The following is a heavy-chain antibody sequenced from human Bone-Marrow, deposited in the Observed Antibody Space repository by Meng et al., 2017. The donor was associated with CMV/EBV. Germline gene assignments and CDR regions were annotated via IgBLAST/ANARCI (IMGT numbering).Heavy chain of an antibody. CDR2: IRYDGSNK. Sequence: GESLKISCAASGFTFSSYGMHWVRQAPGKGLECVAFIRYDGSNKYYADSVKGRFTISRDNSKNTLYLQMNSLRAEDTAVYHCARDPRGSYQGIFDYWGQGTLVTVSS. V-gene: IGHV3-30*02. CDR1: GFTFSSYG. D-gene: IGHD1-26*01. CDR3: ARDPRGSYQGIFDY. J-gene: IGHJ4*02.